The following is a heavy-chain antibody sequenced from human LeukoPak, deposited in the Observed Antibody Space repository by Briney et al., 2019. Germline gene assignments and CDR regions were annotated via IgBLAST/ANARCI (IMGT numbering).Heavy chain of an antibody. CDR1: GFTFSSYA. Sequence: GRSLRLSCAASGFTFSSYAMLWVRQAPGKGLEWVAVISYDGSNKYYADSVKGRFTISRDNSKNTLYLQMNSLRAEDTAVYYCAKDKGQWLAGVFDYWGQGTLVTVSS. D-gene: IGHD6-19*01. V-gene: IGHV3-30*04. CDR3: AKDKGQWLAGVFDY. CDR2: ISYDGSNK. J-gene: IGHJ4*02.